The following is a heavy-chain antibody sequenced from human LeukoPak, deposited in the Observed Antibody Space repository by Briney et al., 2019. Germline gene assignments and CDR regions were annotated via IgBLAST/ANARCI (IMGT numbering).Heavy chain of an antibody. CDR1: GYTFTGYY. CDR3: ARAGLLKVGATTKIDY. CDR2: INPNSGGT. V-gene: IGHV1-2*06. Sequence: ASVKVSCKASGYTFTGYYMHWVRQAPGQGLEWMGRINPNSGGTSYAQKFQGRVTMTRDTSISTAYMELSRLRSDDTAVYYCARAGLLKVGATTKIDYWGQGTLVTVSS. J-gene: IGHJ4*02. D-gene: IGHD1-26*01.